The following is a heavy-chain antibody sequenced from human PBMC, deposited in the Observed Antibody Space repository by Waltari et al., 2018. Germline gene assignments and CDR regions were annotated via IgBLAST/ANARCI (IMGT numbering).Heavy chain of an antibody. CDR3: ASIAVAGTGIYYGMDV. V-gene: IGHV4-39*01. Sequence: QLQLQESGPGLVKPSETLSLTCTVSGGSISSSSYYWGWIRQPPGKGLEWIGSIYYSGGTYYNPSLKSRVTISVDTSKNQFSLKLSSVTAADTAVYYCASIAVAGTGIYYGMDVWGQGTTVTVSS. D-gene: IGHD6-19*01. J-gene: IGHJ6*02. CDR2: IYYSGGT. CDR1: GGSISSSSYY.